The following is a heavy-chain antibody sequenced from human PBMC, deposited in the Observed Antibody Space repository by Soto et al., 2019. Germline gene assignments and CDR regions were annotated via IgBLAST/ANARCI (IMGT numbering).Heavy chain of an antibody. CDR2: INYSGTT. J-gene: IGHJ4*02. CDR3: ARGYGGNSGPFDY. CDR1: GGSISSYY. D-gene: IGHD2-21*02. Sequence: SETLSLTCTVSGGSISSYYWSWIRQPPGKGLEWIGDINYSGTTNYNPPLKSRVTISVDTSKNQFSLKLSSVTAADSAVYYCARGYGGNSGPFDYWGQGTLVTVSS. V-gene: IGHV4-59*12.